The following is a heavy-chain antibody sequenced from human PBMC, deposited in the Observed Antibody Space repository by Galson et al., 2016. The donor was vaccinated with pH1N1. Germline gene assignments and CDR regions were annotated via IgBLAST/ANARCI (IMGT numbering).Heavy chain of an antibody. V-gene: IGHV4-4*07. Sequence: SETLSLTCTVSGGSISSHDWSWIRQPPGKGLEWIGRIYASEISSTGITNYNPSLKSRVTMSLDTSKNQFSLKLSSVTAADTAVYFCASVRLGRGVDYWGQGTLVTVSS. J-gene: IGHJ4*02. CDR2: IYASEISSTGIT. CDR1: GGSISSHD. D-gene: IGHD3-10*01. CDR3: ASVRLGRGVDY.